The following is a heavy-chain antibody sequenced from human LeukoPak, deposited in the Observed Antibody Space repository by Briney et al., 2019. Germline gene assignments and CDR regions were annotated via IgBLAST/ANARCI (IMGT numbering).Heavy chain of an antibody. CDR3: AKLGLKLGGDY. J-gene: IGHJ4*02. CDR2: IGNGGST. D-gene: IGHD3-16*01. Sequence: GGALRLCCATSRYNFTNYAMSRGRRAPGKGLEWVGTIGNGGSTYYTDSVKSRYTISRDNSKNTLYLHMNSLRAEDAAVYYCAKLGLKLGGDYWGQGALVTVSS. V-gene: IGHV3-23*01. CDR1: RYNFTNYA.